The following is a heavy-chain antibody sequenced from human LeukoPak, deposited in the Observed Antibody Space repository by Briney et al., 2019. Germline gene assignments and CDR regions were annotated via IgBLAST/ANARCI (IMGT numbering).Heavy chain of an antibody. CDR2: ISTSGSTL. Sequence: PGGSLRLSCAAAGLSFSSYDMYWVRQAPGKGLEWVAYISTSGSTLDYADSVKGRFTISRDDAKNSLYLQMNSLRDEDTAVYFCAREARGSGRDFDYWGQGILVTVSS. J-gene: IGHJ4*02. CDR1: GLSFSSYD. V-gene: IGHV3-48*03. D-gene: IGHD1-26*01. CDR3: AREARGSGRDFDY.